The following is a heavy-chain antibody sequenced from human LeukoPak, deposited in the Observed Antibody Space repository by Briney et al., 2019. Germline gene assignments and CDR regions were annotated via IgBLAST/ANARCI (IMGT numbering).Heavy chain of an antibody. CDR1: GFTFSSYG. D-gene: IGHD6-13*01. J-gene: IGHJ4*02. CDR2: IWYDGSNK. Sequence: GGSLRLSCAASGFTFSSYGMHWVRQAPGKGLEGVAVIWYDGSNKYYADSVKGRFTISRDNSKNTLYLQMNSLRAEDTAVYYCARALSAIAAAGSCDYWGQGTLVTVSS. V-gene: IGHV3-33*01. CDR3: ARALSAIAAAGSCDY.